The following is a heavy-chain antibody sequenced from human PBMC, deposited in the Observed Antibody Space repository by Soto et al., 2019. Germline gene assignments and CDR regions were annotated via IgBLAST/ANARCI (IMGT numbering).Heavy chain of an antibody. V-gene: IGHV4-59*01. Sequence: QVQLQESGPGLVKPSETLSLTCTVSGGSISSYYWSWIRQPPGKGLEWIGYIYYSGSTNYNPSLTSRVTISVDTSKNQFSLKLSSVTAADTAVYYCARVLGGYYDYYYGMDVWGQGTTVTVSS. CDR2: IYYSGST. D-gene: IGHD3-9*01. CDR1: GGSISSYY. CDR3: ARVLGGYYDYYYGMDV. J-gene: IGHJ6*02.